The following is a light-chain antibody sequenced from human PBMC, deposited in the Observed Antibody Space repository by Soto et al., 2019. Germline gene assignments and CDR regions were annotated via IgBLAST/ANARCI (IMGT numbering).Light chain of an antibody. CDR2: DAS. J-gene: IGKJ2*01. CDR3: QQRSNWPPYT. Sequence: EIVWTQSPATLSLSPGERATLSCRASQSLSSYLAWYQQKPGQAPRLLIYDASNRATGIPARFSGSGSGTDFTLTIRSLEPEDFAVYYCQQRSNWPPYTFGQGTKLEIK. V-gene: IGKV3-11*01. CDR1: QSLSSY.